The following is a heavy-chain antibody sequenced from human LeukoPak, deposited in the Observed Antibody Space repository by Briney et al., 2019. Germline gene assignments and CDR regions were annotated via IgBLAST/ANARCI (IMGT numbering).Heavy chain of an antibody. J-gene: IGHJ6*02. CDR3: ARDRSPEHYYDSSHWDYYYGMDV. D-gene: IGHD3-22*01. CDR2: IYYSGST. V-gene: IGHV4-61*01. CDR1: GGSISGSSYY. Sequence: SETLSLTCTVSGGSISGSSYYWSWIRQPPGKGLEWIGYIYYSGSTNYNPSLKSRVTISVDTSKNQFSLKLSSVTAADTAVYYCARDRSPEHYYDSSHWDYYYGMDVWGQGTTVTVSS.